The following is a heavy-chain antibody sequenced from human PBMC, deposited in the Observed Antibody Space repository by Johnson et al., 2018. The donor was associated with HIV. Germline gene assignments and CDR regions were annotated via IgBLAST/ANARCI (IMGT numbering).Heavy chain of an antibody. J-gene: IGHJ3*02. CDR3: ARGGRSFDI. Sequence: VQLVESGGGVVQPGGSLRLSCVGSGFTFSFYWMNWVRQAPGKGLEWVANIKQAGSEIYYVDSVKGRFTISRDNAEHSLYLQMNSLRVEDTAVYYGARGGRSFDIWGQGTVVTVSS. V-gene: IGHV3-7*01. CDR1: GFTFSFYW. CDR2: IKQAGSEI.